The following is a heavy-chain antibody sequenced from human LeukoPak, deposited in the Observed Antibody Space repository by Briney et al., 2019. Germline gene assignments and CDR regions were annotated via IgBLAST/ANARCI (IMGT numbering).Heavy chain of an antibody. CDR1: GGTISSSSYY. D-gene: IGHD2-15*01. V-gene: IGHV4-39*07. CDR3: ARGGGTLGY. CDR2: IYYSGST. J-gene: IGHJ4*02. Sequence: SETLSLTCTVSGGTISSSSYYWGWIRQPPGKGLEWIGSIYYSGSTYYNPSLKSRVTISVDTSKNQFSLKLSSVTAADTAVYYCARGGGTLGYWGQGTLVTVSS.